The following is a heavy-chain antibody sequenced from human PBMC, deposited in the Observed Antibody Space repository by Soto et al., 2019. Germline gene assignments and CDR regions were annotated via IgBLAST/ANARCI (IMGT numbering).Heavy chain of an antibody. CDR3: ARDIGNYADYYYYYYMDV. CDR1: GGSISSYY. Sequence: PSETLSLTCTVSGGSISSYYWSWIRQPPGKGLEWIGYINYSGSTNYNPSLKSRVTISVDTSKNQFSLKLSSVTAADTAVYYCARDIGNYADYYYYYYMDVWGKGTTVTVSS. D-gene: IGHD4-4*01. J-gene: IGHJ6*03. CDR2: INYSGST. V-gene: IGHV4-59*01.